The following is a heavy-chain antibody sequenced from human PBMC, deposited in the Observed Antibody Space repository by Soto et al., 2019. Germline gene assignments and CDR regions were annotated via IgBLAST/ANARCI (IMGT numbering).Heavy chain of an antibody. CDR1: GGSITSNNYY. CDR2: IHSSGST. Sequence: QLHLQESGPGLVKPSETLSLTCTVSGGSITSNNYYWGWIRQPPGKGLEWIGTIHSSGSTWYDPSLKSRVSMSVDTSKNQFSLNLSSVTPADTAVHYCVTVIGVAAIVYWGQGTLVTVSS. CDR3: VTVIGVAAIVY. V-gene: IGHV4-39*01. J-gene: IGHJ4*02. D-gene: IGHD6-19*01.